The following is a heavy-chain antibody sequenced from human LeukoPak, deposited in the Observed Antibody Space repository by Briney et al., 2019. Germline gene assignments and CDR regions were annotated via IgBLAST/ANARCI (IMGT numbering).Heavy chain of an antibody. CDR1: GGSFSGYY. D-gene: IGHD6-13*01. CDR3: ARRRYSSSWYVGNWFDP. Sequence: SETLSLTCAVYGGSFSGYYWSWIRQPPGKGLEWIGEINHSGSTNYNPSLKSRVTISVDTSKNQFFLKLSSVTAADTAVYYCARRRYSSSWYVGNWFDPWGQGTLVTVSS. V-gene: IGHV4-34*01. J-gene: IGHJ5*02. CDR2: INHSGST.